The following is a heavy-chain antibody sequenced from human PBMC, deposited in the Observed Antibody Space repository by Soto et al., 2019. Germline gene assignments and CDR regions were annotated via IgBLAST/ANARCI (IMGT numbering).Heavy chain of an antibody. D-gene: IGHD3-22*01. V-gene: IGHV3-30*18. CDR2: ISYDGSNK. J-gene: IGHJ4*02. CDR3: AKELGRTYYYDSRPLDY. CDR1: GFTFSSYG. Sequence: PEGSLRLSCAASGFTFSSYGMHWVRQAPGKGPESVAVISYDGSNKYYADSVKGRFTISRDNSKNTLYLQMNSLRAEDTAVYYCAKELGRTYYYDSRPLDYWGQVTLVTVSS.